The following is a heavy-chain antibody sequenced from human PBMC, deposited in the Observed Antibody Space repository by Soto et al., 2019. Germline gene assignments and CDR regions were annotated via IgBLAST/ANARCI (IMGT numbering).Heavy chain of an antibody. J-gene: IGHJ4*03. Sequence: GGSLRLCCAASGFSFSSYGMHWVRQAPGKGREWVAVLSYDGRHISYADSVKGRFTISRDNSKNTLSLQMNSLRAEDTAVYYCARGRYCSNGVVHTEFDEWGDGTLVTVSS. CDR1: GFSFSSYG. V-gene: IGHV3-30*03. D-gene: IGHD2-8*01. CDR3: ARGRYCSNGVVHTEFDE. CDR2: LSYDGRHI.